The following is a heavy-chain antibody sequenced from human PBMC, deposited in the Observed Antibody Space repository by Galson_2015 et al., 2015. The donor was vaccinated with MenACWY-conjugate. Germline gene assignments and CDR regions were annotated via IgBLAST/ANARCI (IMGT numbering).Heavy chain of an antibody. V-gene: IGHV3-30*02. CDR3: AKDNLYYESSGYNIQDAFDI. CDR2: IRYDGSNK. D-gene: IGHD3-22*01. J-gene: IGHJ3*02. CDR1: GFTFSSYG. Sequence: SLRLSCAASGFTFSSYGMHWVRQAPGKGLEWVAFIRYDGSNKYCADSVKGRFTISRDNSRNTLYLQMNSLRAEDAAVYYCAKDNLYYESSGYNIQDAFDIWGQGNPGHRLL.